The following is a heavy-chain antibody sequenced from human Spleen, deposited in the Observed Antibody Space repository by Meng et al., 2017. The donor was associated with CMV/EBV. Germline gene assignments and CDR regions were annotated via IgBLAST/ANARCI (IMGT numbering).Heavy chain of an antibody. CDR2: IIPILGIA. CDR1: GGPFSSYA. Sequence: SGGPFSSYAISWVRQAPGQGLEWMGRIIPILGIANYAQKFQGRVTITADKSTSTAYTELSSLRSEDTAVYYCVYCSSTSCYMSFDYWGQGTLVTVSS. J-gene: IGHJ4*02. CDR3: VYCSSTSCYMSFDY. V-gene: IGHV1-69*04. D-gene: IGHD2-2*02.